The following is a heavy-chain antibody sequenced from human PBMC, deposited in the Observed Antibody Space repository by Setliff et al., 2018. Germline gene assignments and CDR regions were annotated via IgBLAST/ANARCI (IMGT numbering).Heavy chain of an antibody. CDR3: AREGVDTRSSTDYRYYMDV. J-gene: IGHJ6*03. Sequence: SVKVSCKATGGPFRNYGISWVRQAPGQGLEWMGGTIPMFGTTNYAQKFQGRVTVITDESTSTAYMELSSLKSEDTAMYYCAREGVDTRSSTDYRYYMDVWGKGTTVTVSS. D-gene: IGHD2-15*01. CDR1: GGPFRNYG. CDR2: TIPMFGTT. V-gene: IGHV1-69*05.